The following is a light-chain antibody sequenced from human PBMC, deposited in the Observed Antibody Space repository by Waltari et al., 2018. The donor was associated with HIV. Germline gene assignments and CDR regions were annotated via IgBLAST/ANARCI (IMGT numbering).Light chain of an antibody. V-gene: IGLV2-8*01. J-gene: IGLJ2*01. CDR1: RSDIGAYDS. CDR3: SSYGDNNWVL. Sequence: QSALTQPPSASGSLGQSVTISCIGSRSDIGAYDSVSWFQQLPHNAPTLLLSEVTKRPSGVPERFAGSRSGNTAFLTVSGLQPNDTAAYFCSSYGDNNWVLFGGGTNLTVL. CDR2: EVT.